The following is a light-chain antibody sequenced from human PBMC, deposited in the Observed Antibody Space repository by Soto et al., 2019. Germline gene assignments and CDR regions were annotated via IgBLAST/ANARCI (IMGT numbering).Light chain of an antibody. Sequence: QSVLTQPASVSGSPGQSITISCTGSSADIDSHDYVSWYQQHPGKVPKPIIYEVSKRPSGASDRFSGSKSGNAAYLSISGLQPEDEADYYCNSYTTTSARVFGTGTKVT. CDR1: SADIDSHDY. CDR3: NSYTTTSARV. V-gene: IGLV2-14*01. J-gene: IGLJ1*01. CDR2: EVS.